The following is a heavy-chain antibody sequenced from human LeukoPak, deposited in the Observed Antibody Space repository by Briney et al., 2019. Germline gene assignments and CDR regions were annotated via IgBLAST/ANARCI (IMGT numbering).Heavy chain of an antibody. V-gene: IGHV3-74*01. J-gene: IGHJ4*02. CDR3: ARDNIRSLDY. CDR1: GFTFRTYW. Sequence: PGGSLRLSCAASGFTFRTYWMHWVRQVPGKGLVWVSRTDSDGSSTSYADSVKGRFTISRDNARNTFYLQMNSLRAEDTAVYYCARDNIRSLDYWGQGTLVTVSS. CDR2: TDSDGSST. D-gene: IGHD1-14*01.